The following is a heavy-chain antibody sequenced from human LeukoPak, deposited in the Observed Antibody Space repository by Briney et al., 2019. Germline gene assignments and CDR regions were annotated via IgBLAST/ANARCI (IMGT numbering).Heavy chain of an antibody. CDR2: INASGGST. CDR3: ARVSRILESIDWFDP. CDR1: GDTFTSYY. D-gene: IGHD3-3*01. Sequence: ASVRVSCKASGDTFTSYYMHWVRQAPGQGLEWMGIINASGGSTNYAQNFQRRVTMTTDTSTSTLYIELSSLRSEDTAVYYCARVSRILESIDWFDPWGQGTLVTVSS. J-gene: IGHJ5*02. V-gene: IGHV1-46*01.